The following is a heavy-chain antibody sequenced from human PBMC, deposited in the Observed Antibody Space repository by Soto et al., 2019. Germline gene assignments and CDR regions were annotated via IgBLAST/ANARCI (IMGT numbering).Heavy chain of an antibody. J-gene: IGHJ3*02. V-gene: IGHV1-69*01. CDR3: ARGARIWNAFYI. D-gene: IGHD1-1*01. CDR2: IIPIFTKP. CDR1: GDTFSSYS. Sequence: QVQLIQSGAELKRPGSSVKVSCKASGDTFSSYSITWLRQAPGQRLEWMGGIIPIFTKPTYAQKFQGRVVMTAADSTSTVCMELSSLTSEDTAVYYCARGARIWNAFYIWGQGTPLSVSS.